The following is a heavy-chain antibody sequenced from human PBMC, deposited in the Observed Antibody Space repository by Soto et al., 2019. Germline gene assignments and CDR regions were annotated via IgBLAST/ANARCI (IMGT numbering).Heavy chain of an antibody. CDR1: GFTFSTYA. Sequence: GSLRLSCVASGFTFSTYAMAWVRQAPGKGLEWVSGVSASGLNTDYADPVKGRFYISRDNSKNTVSLHMNSLRAEDTALYYCGKDPPGRTFGYFFVFGGQGTRAPAS. CDR2: VSASGLNT. J-gene: IGHJ4*02. V-gene: IGHV3-23*01. CDR3: GKDPPGRTFGYFFVF. D-gene: IGHD2-2*03.